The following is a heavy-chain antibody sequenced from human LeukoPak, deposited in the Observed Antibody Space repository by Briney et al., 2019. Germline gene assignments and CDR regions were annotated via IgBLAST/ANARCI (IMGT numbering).Heavy chain of an antibody. Sequence: ASVKLSCKAYVYTFTGYYMHWVRQDPGQGLEWMGWISAYNGNTNYAQKLQGRVTMTTDTSTSTAYMELRSLSSDDTAVYYCARVSSGLVRLIDYWGQGTLVTASS. CDR3: ARVSSGLVRLIDY. CDR1: VYTFTGYY. CDR2: ISAYNGNT. J-gene: IGHJ4*02. V-gene: IGHV1-18*04. D-gene: IGHD6-19*01.